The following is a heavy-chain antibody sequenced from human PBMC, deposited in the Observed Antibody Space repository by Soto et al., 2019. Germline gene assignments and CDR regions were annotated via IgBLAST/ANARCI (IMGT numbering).Heavy chain of an antibody. J-gene: IGHJ6*03. CDR3: AVEGYCTNGGFWRGEAYYMDV. V-gene: IGHV3-30*03. CDR2: ISYDGSNK. Sequence: PGGSLRLSCAASGFTFSRYGMHWVRQAPGKGLEWVAVISYDGSNKYYADSVKGRFTISRDNSKNTLYLQMNSLRAEDTAVYYCAVEGYCTNGGFWRGEAYYMDVWGKGTTVTVSS. CDR1: GFTFSRYG. D-gene: IGHD2-8*01.